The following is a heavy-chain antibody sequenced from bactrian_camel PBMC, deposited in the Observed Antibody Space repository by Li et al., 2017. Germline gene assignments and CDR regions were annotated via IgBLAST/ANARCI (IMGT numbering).Heavy chain of an antibody. V-gene: IGHV3S53*01. CDR3: AADYAIQRHRVSIPCGY. Sequence: HVQLVESGGGSVQSGGSLRLSCAASGYTYSSYCMGWFRQAPGEEREGVAAIDSDGTTTYADSVKGRFTISEDIARNTVYLQMNNLKPEDTGVYYCAADYAIQRHRVSIPCGYWGQGTQVTVS. J-gene: IGHJ4*01. CDR2: IDSDGTT. D-gene: IGHD3*01. CDR1: GYTYSSYC.